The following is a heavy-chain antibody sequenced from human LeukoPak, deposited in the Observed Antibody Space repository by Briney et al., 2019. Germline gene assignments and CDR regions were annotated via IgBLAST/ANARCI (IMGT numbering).Heavy chain of an antibody. D-gene: IGHD3-9*01. CDR2: ISSSGSTI. CDR3: ATAALRYFDWLPAFDAFDI. CDR1: GFTFSDSY. Sequence: GGSLRLSCAASGFTFSDSYMNWIRQAPGKGLEWVSYISSSGSTIYYADSVKGRFTISRDNAKNSLYLQMNSLRAEDTAVYYCATAALRYFDWLPAFDAFDIWGQGTMVTVSS. J-gene: IGHJ3*02. V-gene: IGHV3-11*04.